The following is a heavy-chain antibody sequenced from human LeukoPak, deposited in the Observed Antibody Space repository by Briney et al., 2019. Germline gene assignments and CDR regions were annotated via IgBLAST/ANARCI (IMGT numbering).Heavy chain of an antibody. Sequence: ASVKVSCKASGYTFTGYYMHWVRQPPGQGLEWVGWINPNSGGTNYAQKFQGRVTMTRDTSISTAYMELSRLRSDDTAVYYCARSSKQEMATRRAFDYWGQGTLVTVSS. CDR1: GYTFTGYY. J-gene: IGHJ4*02. CDR3: ARSSKQEMATRRAFDY. CDR2: INPNSGGT. D-gene: IGHD5-24*01. V-gene: IGHV1-2*02.